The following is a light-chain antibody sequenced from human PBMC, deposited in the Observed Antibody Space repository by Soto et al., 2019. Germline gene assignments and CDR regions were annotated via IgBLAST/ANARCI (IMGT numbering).Light chain of an antibody. CDR3: SSYSSSNTPVV. V-gene: IGLV2-14*02. CDR2: EVS. Sequence: QSALTQPASVSGSPGQSITISCSGTSSDVANYPLVSWYQQHPGKAPKVIFYEVSNRPSGVSYRFSGSKSGNTASLTISGLQAEDEADYYCSSYSSSNTPVVFGGGTKLTVL. J-gene: IGLJ2*01. CDR1: SSDVANYPL.